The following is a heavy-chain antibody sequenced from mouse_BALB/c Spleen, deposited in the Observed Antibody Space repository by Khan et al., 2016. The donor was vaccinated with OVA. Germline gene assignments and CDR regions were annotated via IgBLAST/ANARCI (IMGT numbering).Heavy chain of an antibody. J-gene: IGHJ3*01. CDR3: ANHGSSSAWLTY. Sequence: QVRLQQSGAELAKPGASVKMSCKASGYTFTSYWMHWVKQRPGHGLEWIGYINPSTGYTEYNQRFKDKATLTADKSSSTAYMQLSSLTSEESAVYYCANHGSSSAWLTYWGQGTLVTVSA. CDR2: INPSTGYT. V-gene: IGHV1-7*01. D-gene: IGHD1-1*01. CDR1: GYTFTSYW.